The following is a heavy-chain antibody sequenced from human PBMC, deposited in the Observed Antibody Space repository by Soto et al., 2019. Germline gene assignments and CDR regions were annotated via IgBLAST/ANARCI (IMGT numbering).Heavy chain of an antibody. J-gene: IGHJ4*02. CDR3: ARDLLGGYDRGLFDH. Sequence: PGGSLGLSCAASGFTFSTYNMNWVRQAPGKGLEWVSYISTSSSTIHFADSVKGRFTISRDNAKNSLYLQMISLRGEDTAVYYCARDLLGGYDRGLFDHWGQGTLVTVSS. D-gene: IGHD5-12*01. V-gene: IGHV3-48*01. CDR1: GFTFSTYN. CDR2: ISTSSSTI.